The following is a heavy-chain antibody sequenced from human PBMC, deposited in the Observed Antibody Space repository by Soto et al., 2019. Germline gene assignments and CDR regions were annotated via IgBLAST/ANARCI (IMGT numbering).Heavy chain of an antibody. CDR3: ARDANHYYDSSGRFDY. D-gene: IGHD3-22*01. J-gene: IGHJ4*02. CDR1: VGTFSSYA. Sequence: QVQLVQSGAEVKNPGSSVKVYFKASVGTFSSYAIIWVRQAPGQGLEWMGGIIPIFGTANYAQKFQGRVTITADESTSTAYMELSSLRSEDTAVYYCARDANHYYDSSGRFDYWGQGTLVTVSS. CDR2: IIPIFGTA. V-gene: IGHV1-69*01.